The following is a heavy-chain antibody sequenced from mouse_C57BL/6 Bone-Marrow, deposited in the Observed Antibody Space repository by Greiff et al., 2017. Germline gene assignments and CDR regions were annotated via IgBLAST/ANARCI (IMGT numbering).Heavy chain of an antibody. J-gene: IGHJ2*01. CDR3: ARDRSYYYGSSYDY. CDR1: GFTFSSYA. Sequence: EVKLVESGGGLVKPGGSLKLSCAASGFTFSSYAMSWVRQTPEKRLEWVATISDGGSYTYYPANVKGRFTLSRDNAKNNLYLQMSHLKSENTAMYYCARDRSYYYGSSYDYWGQGTTLTVSS. CDR2: ISDGGSYT. V-gene: IGHV5-4*01. D-gene: IGHD1-1*01.